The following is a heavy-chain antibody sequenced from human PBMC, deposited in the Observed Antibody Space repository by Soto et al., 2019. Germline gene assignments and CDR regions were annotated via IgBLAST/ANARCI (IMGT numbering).Heavy chain of an antibody. V-gene: IGHV4-39*01. D-gene: IGHD3-3*01. CDR3: ARQAFITIFGVVIFSDNWFDP. Sequence: SETLSLTCTVSGGSISSSRYYWGWIRQPPGKGLEWIGSIYYSGSTYYNPSLKSRVTISVDTSKNQFSLKLSSVTAADTAVYYCARQAFITIFGVVIFSDNWFDPWGQGTLVTVSS. J-gene: IGHJ5*02. CDR1: GGSISSSRYY. CDR2: IYYSGST.